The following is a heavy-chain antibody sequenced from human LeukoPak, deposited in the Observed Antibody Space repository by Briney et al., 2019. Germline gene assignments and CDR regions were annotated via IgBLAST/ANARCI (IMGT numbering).Heavy chain of an antibody. CDR2: ISAYNGNT. V-gene: IGHV1-18*04. CDR1: GYTFTGYY. J-gene: IGHJ5*01. Sequence: ASVKVSCKASGYTFTGYYMHWVRQAPGQGLEWMGWISAYNGNTNYAQKLQGRVTMTTDTSTSTAYMELRSLRSDDTAVYYCARKNWLDYWGQGTLVTVSS. CDR3: ARKNWLDY.